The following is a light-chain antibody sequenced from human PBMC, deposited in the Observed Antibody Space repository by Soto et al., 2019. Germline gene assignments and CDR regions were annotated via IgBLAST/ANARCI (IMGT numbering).Light chain of an antibody. CDR1: SNNVGRYNL. CDR2: EAS. V-gene: IGLV2-23*01. Sequence: QSVLTQPASVSGSPGQSITISCTGTSNNVGRYNLVSWYQQHPGKAPKLMIYEASKRPSGVSNRFSASKSGSTASLTISGLQAEDEADYYCCSYAGDNRGVFGGGTKLTVL. J-gene: IGLJ2*01. CDR3: CSYAGDNRGV.